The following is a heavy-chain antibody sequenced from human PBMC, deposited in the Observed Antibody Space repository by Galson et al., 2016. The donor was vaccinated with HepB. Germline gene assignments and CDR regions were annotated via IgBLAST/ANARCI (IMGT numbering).Heavy chain of an antibody. J-gene: IGHJ4*02. V-gene: IGHV3-30*12. Sequence: SLRLSCAGSGFTFSTYVMHWVRQAPGKGPQWVTVISNDGNIKTYADSVKGRFTISRDNAKNSLYLQMNSLRDEDTAVYYCARVGPEDYDSSGLDYWGQGTLVTVSS. D-gene: IGHD3-22*01. CDR3: ARVGPEDYDSSGLDY. CDR1: GFTFSTYV. CDR2: ISNDGNIK.